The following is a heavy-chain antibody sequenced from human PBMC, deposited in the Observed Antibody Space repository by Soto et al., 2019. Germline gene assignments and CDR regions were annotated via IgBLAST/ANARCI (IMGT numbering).Heavy chain of an antibody. CDR1: GFTFSSYG. CDR3: AKDRALAARRDYYYYYYMDV. V-gene: IGHV3-30*18. CDR2: ISYDGSNK. J-gene: IGHJ6*03. D-gene: IGHD6-6*01. Sequence: QVQLVESGGGVVQPGRSLRLSCAASGFTFSSYGMHWVRQAPGKGLEWVAVISYDGSNKYYADSVKGRFTISRDNSKNTLYLQMNSLRAEDTAVYYCAKDRALAARRDYYYYYYMDVWGKGTTVTVSS.